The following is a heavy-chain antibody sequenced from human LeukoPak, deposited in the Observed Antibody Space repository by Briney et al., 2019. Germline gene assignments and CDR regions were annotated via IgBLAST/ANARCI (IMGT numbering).Heavy chain of an antibody. CDR2: ISAYNGNT. CDR1: GYTFTSYG. V-gene: IGHV1-18*01. Sequence: GASVKVSCKASGYTFTSYGISWVRQAPGQGLEWMGWISAYNGNTNYAQKLQGRVTMTTDTSTSTAYMELRSLRSDDTAVYYCARATYYYDSSGYYYPGYFDYWGQGTLVTVSS. CDR3: ARATYYYDSSGYYYPGYFDY. J-gene: IGHJ4*02. D-gene: IGHD3-22*01.